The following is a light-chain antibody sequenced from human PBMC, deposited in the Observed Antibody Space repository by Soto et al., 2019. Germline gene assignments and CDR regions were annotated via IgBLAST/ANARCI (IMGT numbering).Light chain of an antibody. CDR3: SSYTSSSTFFV. CDR2: EVS. CDR1: SSAVGGYNY. V-gene: IGLV2-14*01. J-gene: IGLJ1*01. Sequence: QSVLTPPASVSGSPGQSMTISFTGTSSAVGGYNYVSWYQQHPGKAPKLMIYEVSNRRSGVSNRFSASKSGNTDSRTISGLQAEDEADYFCSSYTSSSTFFVFGTGTQVTVL.